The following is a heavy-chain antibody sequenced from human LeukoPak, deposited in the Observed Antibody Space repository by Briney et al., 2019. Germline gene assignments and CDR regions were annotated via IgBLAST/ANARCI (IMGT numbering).Heavy chain of an antibody. CDR1: GDSINTGDHY. J-gene: IGHJ4*02. CDR2: IYHSGTT. Sequence: PSETLSLTCTVSGDSINTGDHYWAWIRQPPGKGLEWIGYIYHSGTTYYNPSVKSRISISVDTSKNQFSLNLNSVTAADTAVYYCARVQYCSGGSCYNLRLFDHWGRGTLVTVSS. CDR3: ARVQYCSGGSCYNLRLFDH. V-gene: IGHV4-30-4*08. D-gene: IGHD2-15*01.